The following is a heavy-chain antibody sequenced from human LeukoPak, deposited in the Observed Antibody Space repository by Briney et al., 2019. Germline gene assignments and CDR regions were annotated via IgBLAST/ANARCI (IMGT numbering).Heavy chain of an antibody. CDR3: ARGPSTLWFGELLYSSFDY. Sequence: ASVKVSCKASGYIFTSYGISWVRQAPGQGLEWMGWISAYNGNTNYAQKLQGRVTMTTDTSTSTAYMELRSLRSDDTAVYYCARGPSTLWFGELLYSSFDYWGQGTLVTVSS. V-gene: IGHV1-18*01. D-gene: IGHD3-10*01. CDR2: ISAYNGNT. CDR1: GYIFTSYG. J-gene: IGHJ4*02.